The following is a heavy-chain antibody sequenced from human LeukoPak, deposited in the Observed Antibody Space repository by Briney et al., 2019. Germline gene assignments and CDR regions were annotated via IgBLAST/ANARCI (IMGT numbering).Heavy chain of an antibody. Sequence: GASVKVSCKASGYTFTGYYMHWVRQAPGQGLEWMGWINPNSGGTNYAQKFQGRVTMTRDTSISTAYMELSRLRSDDTAVYYCARGMFGVYYYDSSGYYLPQFDYWGQGTLVTVSS. CDR1: GYTFTGYY. V-gene: IGHV1-2*02. J-gene: IGHJ4*02. D-gene: IGHD3-22*01. CDR3: ARGMFGVYYYDSSGYYLPQFDY. CDR2: INPNSGGT.